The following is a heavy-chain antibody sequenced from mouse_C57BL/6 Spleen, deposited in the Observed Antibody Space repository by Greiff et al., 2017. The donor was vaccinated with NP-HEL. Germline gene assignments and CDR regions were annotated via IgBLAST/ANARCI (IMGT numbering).Heavy chain of an antibody. CDR1: GFTFSSYA. V-gene: IGHV5-4*01. D-gene: IGHD2-3*01. Sequence: VQLKESGGGLVKPGGSLKLSCAASGFTFSSYAMSWVRQTPEKRLEWVATISDGGSYTYYPDNVKGRFTISRDNAKNNLYLQMSHLKSEDTAMYYCARDYDGYLYWYFDVWGTGTTVTVSS. J-gene: IGHJ1*03. CDR3: ARDYDGYLYWYFDV. CDR2: ISDGGSYT.